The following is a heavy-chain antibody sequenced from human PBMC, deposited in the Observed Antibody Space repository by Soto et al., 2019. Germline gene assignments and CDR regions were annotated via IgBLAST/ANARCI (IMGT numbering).Heavy chain of an antibody. CDR2: IYHSGST. J-gene: IGHJ4*02. Sequence: PSETLSLTCAVSSGSISSSNWWRWVRQPPGKGLEWIGEIYHSGSTNYNPSLKSRVTISVDWSKNQFSLKLSSVTAADTAVYYCARGSYVYSGGSYRQRPLYFDYWGQGTLVTVSS. D-gene: IGHD3-16*02. CDR3: ARGSYVYSGGSYRQRPLYFDY. CDR1: SGSISSSNW. V-gene: IGHV4-4*02.